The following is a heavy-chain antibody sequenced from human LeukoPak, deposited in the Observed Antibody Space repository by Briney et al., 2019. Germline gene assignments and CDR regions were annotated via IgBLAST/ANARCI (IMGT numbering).Heavy chain of an antibody. CDR3: ARGFLHSSSWYQDFDY. CDR1: GGSISSYY. CDR2: IYSSGST. J-gene: IGHJ4*02. V-gene: IGHV4-59*12. D-gene: IGHD6-13*01. Sequence: SETLSLTCTVSGGSISSYYWSWIRQPPGKGLEWIGYIYSSGSTKYNPSLKSRVTISVDTSKNQFSLKLSSVTAADTAVYYCARGFLHSSSWYQDFDYWGQGTLVTVSS.